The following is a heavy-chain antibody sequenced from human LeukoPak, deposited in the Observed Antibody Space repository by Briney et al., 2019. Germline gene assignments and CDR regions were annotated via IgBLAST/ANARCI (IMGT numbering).Heavy chain of an antibody. Sequence: GESLKISCRDSGYSFTNYWIGWVRQMPGKGLEWMGIIHAADSHTKYSPSFQGQVTISVDKSISTAYLQWSGLKASDTAIYYCADARNGDYRWDYWGQGTLVTVSS. CDR1: GYSFTNYW. J-gene: IGHJ4*02. V-gene: IGHV5-51*01. CDR3: ADARNGDYRWDY. D-gene: IGHD4-17*01. CDR2: IHAADSHT.